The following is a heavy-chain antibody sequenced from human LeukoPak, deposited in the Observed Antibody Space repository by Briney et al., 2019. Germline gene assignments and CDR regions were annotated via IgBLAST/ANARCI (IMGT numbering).Heavy chain of an antibody. D-gene: IGHD1-26*01. V-gene: IGHV3-30*02. CDR3: AKDRENRGSYGPGGSWFDP. J-gene: IGHJ5*02. CDR1: GFTFSSYG. CDR2: IRYDGSNK. Sequence: GGPLRLSCAASGFTFSSYGMHWVRQAPGKGLEWVAFIRYDGSNKYYADSVKGRFTISRDNSKNTLYLQMNSLRAEDTAVYYCAKDRENRGSYGPGGSWFDPWGQGTLVTVSS.